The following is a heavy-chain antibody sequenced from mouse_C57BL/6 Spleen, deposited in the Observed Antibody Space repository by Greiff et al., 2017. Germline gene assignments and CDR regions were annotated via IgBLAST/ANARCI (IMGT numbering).Heavy chain of an antibody. CDR1: GYSITSGYY. CDR2: ISYDGSN. D-gene: IGHD5-1-1*01. J-gene: IGHJ1*03. Sequence: EVKLMESGPGLVKPSPSLSLTCSVTGYSITSGYYWNWIRQFPGNKLEWMGYISYDGSNNYNPSLKNRISITRDTSKNQFFLKLNAVTTEDTATYYCARENNWYFDVWGTGTTVTVAS. V-gene: IGHV3-6*01. CDR3: ARENNWYFDV.